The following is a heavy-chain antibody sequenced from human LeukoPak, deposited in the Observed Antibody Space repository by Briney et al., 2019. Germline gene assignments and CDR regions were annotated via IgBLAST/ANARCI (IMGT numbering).Heavy chain of an antibody. CDR3: ARTRLTYYDFWSGYPGLDAFDI. CDR1: GYSFTSYW. J-gene: IGHJ3*02. V-gene: IGHV5-51*01. CDR2: IYPGDSDT. D-gene: IGHD3-3*01. Sequence: GESLKISCKGSGYSFTSYWIGWVRQMPGKGLEWMGIIYPGDSDTRYSPSFQGQVTISADKSISTAYLQWSSLKASDTAMYYCARTRLTYYDFWSGYPGLDAFDIWGQGTMVTVSS.